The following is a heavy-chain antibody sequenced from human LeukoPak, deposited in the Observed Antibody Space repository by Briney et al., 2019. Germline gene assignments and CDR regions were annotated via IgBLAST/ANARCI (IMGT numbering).Heavy chain of an antibody. J-gene: IGHJ6*03. D-gene: IGHD6-13*01. CDR1: GGTFSSYA. Sequence: SVKVSCKASGGTFSSYAISWVRQAPGQGLEWMGGIIPIFGTANYAQKFQGRVAITTDESTSTAYMELSSLRSEDTAVYYCARVSRGGGGSSSWYGNYYYMDVWGKGTTVTDSS. CDR2: IIPIFGTA. CDR3: ARVSRGGGGSSSWYGNYYYMDV. V-gene: IGHV1-69*05.